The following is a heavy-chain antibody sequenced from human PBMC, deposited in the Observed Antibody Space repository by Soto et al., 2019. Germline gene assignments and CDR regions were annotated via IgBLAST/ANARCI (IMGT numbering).Heavy chain of an antibody. Sequence: PGGSLRLSCAASGFTFSDYYMSWIRQAPGKGLEWVSYISSSGSTIYYADSVKGRFTISRDNAKNSLYLQMNSLRAEDTAVYYCARDRAFYGSGFSVGVGWYYYYMDVWGKGTTVTVSS. V-gene: IGHV3-11*01. J-gene: IGHJ6*03. CDR1: GFTFSDYY. CDR2: ISSSGSTI. CDR3: ARDRAFYGSGFSVGVGWYYYYMDV. D-gene: IGHD3-10*01.